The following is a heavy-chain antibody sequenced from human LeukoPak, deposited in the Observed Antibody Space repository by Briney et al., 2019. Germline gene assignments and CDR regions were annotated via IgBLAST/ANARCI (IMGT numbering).Heavy chain of an antibody. CDR1: GFTFSDYY. D-gene: IGHD6-19*01. CDR2: ISGSGGST. Sequence: PGGSLRLSCAASGFTFSDYYMSWIRQAPGKGLEWVSAISGSGGSTYYADSVKGRFTISRDNSKNTLYLQMNSLRAEDTAVYYCAKAGPYSSGWYERFFDYWGQGTLVTVSS. CDR3: AKAGPYSSGWYERFFDY. J-gene: IGHJ4*02. V-gene: IGHV3-23*01.